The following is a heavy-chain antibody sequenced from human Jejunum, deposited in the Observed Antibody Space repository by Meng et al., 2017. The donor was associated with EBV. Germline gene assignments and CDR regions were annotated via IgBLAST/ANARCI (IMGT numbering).Heavy chain of an antibody. CDR1: GGSISDHEW. J-gene: IGHJ4*02. D-gene: IGHD3-22*01. CDR3: AGNGYYALEY. Sequence: QVRSQGSGPGLEMPWGTLSLTCVVSGGSISDHEWWSWVRQPPGKGLEWLGEIYHGGGTNYNPSLESRVTISVDKSKNQFSLKLNSVTVADTAAYYCAGNGYYALEYWGPGILVTVSS. CDR2: IYHGGGT. V-gene: IGHV4-4*02.